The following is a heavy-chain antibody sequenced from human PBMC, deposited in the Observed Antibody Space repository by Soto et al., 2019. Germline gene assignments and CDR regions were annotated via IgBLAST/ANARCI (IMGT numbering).Heavy chain of an antibody. D-gene: IGHD5-12*01. V-gene: IGHV1-18*01. Sequence: ASVKVSCKASGYTFFTYDISWVRQAPGQGLEWMGWISTYSGDTKYAQKFQGRVTMTTDTSTATAYLELRSLRSDDTAVYYCARHHGPTTSENWFDPWGQGTLVTVSS. CDR1: GYTFFTYD. J-gene: IGHJ5*02. CDR3: ARHHGPTTSENWFDP. CDR2: ISTYSGDT.